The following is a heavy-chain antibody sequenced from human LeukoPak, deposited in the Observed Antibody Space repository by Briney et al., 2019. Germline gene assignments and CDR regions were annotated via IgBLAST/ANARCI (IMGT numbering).Heavy chain of an antibody. Sequence: PSETLSLTCTVSGGSISSSSYYWGWIRQPPGKGLEWIGSIYYSGSTYYNPSLKSRVTISVDTSKNQFSLKLNSVTAADTAVYYCARVLRGATDGLFDWGQGTLVTVSS. D-gene: IGHD1-26*01. CDR3: ARVLRGATDGLFD. J-gene: IGHJ4*02. V-gene: IGHV4-39*07. CDR2: IYYSGST. CDR1: GGSISSSSYY.